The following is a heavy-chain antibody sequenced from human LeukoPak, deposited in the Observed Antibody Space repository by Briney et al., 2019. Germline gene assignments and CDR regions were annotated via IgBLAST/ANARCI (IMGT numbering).Heavy chain of an antibody. Sequence: SETLSLTCTVSGGSISSYYWSWIRQPPGKGLEWIGYIYYSGSTNYNPSLKSRVTVSVDTSKNQFSLKLSSVTAADTAVYYCARVVTLRRYYYYYYMDVWGKGTTVTVSS. J-gene: IGHJ6*03. CDR2: IYYSGST. CDR3: ARVVTLRRYYYYYYMDV. V-gene: IGHV4-59*01. D-gene: IGHD2-21*01. CDR1: GGSISSYY.